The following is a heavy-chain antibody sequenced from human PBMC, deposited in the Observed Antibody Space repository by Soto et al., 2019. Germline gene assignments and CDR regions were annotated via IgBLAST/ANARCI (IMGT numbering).Heavy chain of an antibody. Sequence: GGSLRLSCAASGFTFSSYGMHWVRQAPGKGLEWVAVISYDGSNKYYADSVKGRFTISRDNSKNTLYLQMNSLRAEDTAVYYCAKVGGQLVLDYWGQGTLVTVSS. CDR3: AKVGGQLVLDY. J-gene: IGHJ4*02. CDR2: ISYDGSNK. CDR1: GFTFSSYG. V-gene: IGHV3-30*18. D-gene: IGHD6-13*01.